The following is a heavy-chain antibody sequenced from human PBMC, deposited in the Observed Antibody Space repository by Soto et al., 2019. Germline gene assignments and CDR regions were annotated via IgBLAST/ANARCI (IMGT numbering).Heavy chain of an antibody. CDR3: ASVEDIVVVPAAMFGY. CDR2: ISGSGGST. Sequence: GGSLRLSCAASGFTFSSYAMSWVRQAPGKGLEWVSAISGSGGSTYYADSVKGRFTISRDNSKNKLYLQMNSLRAEDTAVYYCASVEDIVVVPAAMFGYWGQGTLVTVSS. D-gene: IGHD2-2*01. J-gene: IGHJ4*02. V-gene: IGHV3-23*01. CDR1: GFTFSSYA.